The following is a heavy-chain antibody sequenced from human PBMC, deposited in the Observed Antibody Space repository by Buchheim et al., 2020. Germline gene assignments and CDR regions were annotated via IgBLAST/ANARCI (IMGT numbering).Heavy chain of an antibody. CDR1: GFTFSSYG. Sequence: QVQLVESGGGVVQPGRSLRLSCAASGFTFSSYGMHWVRQAPGKGLEWVAVISYDGSNKYYADSVKGRFTISRDNSKKTLYLQMNSLRAEDTAVYYCAKDDTGYYYYGMDVWGQGTT. V-gene: IGHV3-30*18. J-gene: IGHJ6*02. CDR2: ISYDGSNK. D-gene: IGHD1-1*01. CDR3: AKDDTGYYYYGMDV.